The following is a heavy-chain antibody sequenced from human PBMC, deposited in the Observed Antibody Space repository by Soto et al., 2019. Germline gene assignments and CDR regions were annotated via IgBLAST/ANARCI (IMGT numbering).Heavy chain of an antibody. CDR2: IRSKDHGGTT. CDR1: GFTFGDYT. CDR3: SRERSYDRSGFVDY. V-gene: IGHV3-49*03. Sequence: GGSLRLSCTASGFTFGDYTMRWFRQAPGKGLEWVGFIRSKDHGGTTEYAASVKGRFTISRDDSKSIAYLQMNSLKTEDTAVYYCSRERSYDRSGFVDYWGQGTLVTVSS. J-gene: IGHJ4*02. D-gene: IGHD3-22*01.